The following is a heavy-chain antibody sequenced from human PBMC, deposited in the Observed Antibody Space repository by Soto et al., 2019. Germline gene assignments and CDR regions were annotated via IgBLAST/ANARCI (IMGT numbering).Heavy chain of an antibody. CDR2: IIPIFGTA. CDR3: ARDYYGSVSYYHPFDY. CDR1: GGTFSSYA. V-gene: IGHV1-69*01. D-gene: IGHD3-10*01. J-gene: IGHJ4*02. Sequence: QVQLVQSGAEVKKPGSSVKVSCKASGGTFSSYAISWVRQAPGQGLEWMGGIIPIFGTANYAQKFQVRVTITADESTSTAYMELSSLRSEDTAVYYCARDYYGSVSYYHPFDYWGQGTLVTVSS.